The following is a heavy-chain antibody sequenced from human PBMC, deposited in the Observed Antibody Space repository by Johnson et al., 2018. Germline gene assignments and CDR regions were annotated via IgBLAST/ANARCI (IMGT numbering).Heavy chain of an antibody. CDR3: ASQGGDFFYSYGMDV. J-gene: IGHJ6*02. D-gene: IGHD3-16*01. Sequence: QVQLVQSGAAVKKPGASLKVSCKASGYTFTSYDINWVRQATGHGLEWMGWMTPNSGNTGYAQKFQGRVTMTRNTSISKAYMEMSSLGSEDTDVYYCASQGGDFFYSYGMDVWGQGITVTVSS. V-gene: IGHV1-8*01. CDR1: GYTFTSYD. CDR2: MTPNSGNT.